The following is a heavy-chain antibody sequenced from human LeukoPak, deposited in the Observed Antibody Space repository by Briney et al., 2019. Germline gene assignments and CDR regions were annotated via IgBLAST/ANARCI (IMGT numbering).Heavy chain of an antibody. CDR1: GYTFTSYG. CDR3: ARDSKALGSSWSY. Sequence: ASVEVSCKASGYTFTSYGISWGRQAPGQGLEWMGWISAYNVNTNYAQRVEGRVTMPKDTSTSTDYMELRSLRSDDTAVYYCARDSKALGSSWSYWGQGTLVTVSS. J-gene: IGHJ4*02. V-gene: IGHV1-18*01. CDR2: ISAYNVNT. D-gene: IGHD6-13*01.